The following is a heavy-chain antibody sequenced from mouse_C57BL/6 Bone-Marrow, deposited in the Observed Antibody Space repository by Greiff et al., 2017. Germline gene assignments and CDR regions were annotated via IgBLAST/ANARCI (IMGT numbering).Heavy chain of an antibody. CDR1: GYAFSSSW. CDR3: ASSLRGVSY. D-gene: IGHD1-1*01. J-gene: IGHJ2*01. CDR2: IYPGDGDT. V-gene: IGHV1-82*01. Sequence: QVQLQQSGPELVKPGASVKISCKASGYAFSSSWMNWVKQRPGKGLEWIGRIYPGDGDTNYNGKFKGKATLTADKSSSTAYMQLSSLTSEDSAVYFCASSLRGVSYWGQGTTLTVSS.